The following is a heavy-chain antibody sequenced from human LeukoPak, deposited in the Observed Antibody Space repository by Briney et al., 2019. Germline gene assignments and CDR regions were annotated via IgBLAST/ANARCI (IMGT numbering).Heavy chain of an antibody. CDR1: GFTFSSYS. Sequence: SGGSLRLSCAASGFTFSSYSMNWVRQAPGKGLEWVSSISSSSSYIYYADSVKGRFTISRDNAKNSLYLQMNSLRAEDTAVYYCARAGYSSSSGVFFDYWGQGTLVTVSS. D-gene: IGHD6-6*01. CDR2: ISSSSSYI. J-gene: IGHJ4*02. V-gene: IGHV3-21*01. CDR3: ARAGYSSSSGVFFDY.